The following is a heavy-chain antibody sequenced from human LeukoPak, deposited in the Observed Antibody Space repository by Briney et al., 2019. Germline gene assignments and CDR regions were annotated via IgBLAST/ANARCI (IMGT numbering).Heavy chain of an antibody. CDR3: ATVMAVAGTARPLPRI. D-gene: IGHD6-19*01. Sequence: ASVKVSCNVSGYTLTELSMHWVRQAPGKGLEWMGGFDPEDGETIYAQKFQGRVTMTEDTSTDTAYMELSSLRSEDTAVYYCATVMAVAGTARPLPRIWGQGTMVTVSS. J-gene: IGHJ3*02. CDR1: GYTLTELS. V-gene: IGHV1-24*01. CDR2: FDPEDGET.